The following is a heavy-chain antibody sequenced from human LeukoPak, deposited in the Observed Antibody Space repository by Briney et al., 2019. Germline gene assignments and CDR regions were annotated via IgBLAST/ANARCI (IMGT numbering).Heavy chain of an antibody. CDR2: IIPIFGTA. J-gene: IGHJ3*02. CDR1: GGTFSSYA. D-gene: IGHD6-6*01. CDR3: ASPQEQLGAFDI. Sequence: ASVKVSCKASGGTFSSYAISWVRQAPGQGLEWMGGIIPIFGTANYAQKSQGRVTITTDESTGTAYMELSSLRSEDTAVYYCASPQEQLGAFDIWGQGTMVTVSS. V-gene: IGHV1-69*05.